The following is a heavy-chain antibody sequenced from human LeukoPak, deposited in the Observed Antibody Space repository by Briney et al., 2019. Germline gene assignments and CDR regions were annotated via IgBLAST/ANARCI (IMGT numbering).Heavy chain of an antibody. J-gene: IGHJ3*02. CDR3: ARGIAVAGSAFDI. V-gene: IGHV1-18*04. Sequence: ASVKVSYKASGYTFTDYHIHWVRLAPGQGLEWMGWISAYNGNTNYAQKLQGRVTMTTDTSTSTAYMELRSLRSDDTAVYYCARGIAVAGSAFDIWGQGTMVTVSS. D-gene: IGHD6-19*01. CDR2: ISAYNGNT. CDR1: GYTFTDYH.